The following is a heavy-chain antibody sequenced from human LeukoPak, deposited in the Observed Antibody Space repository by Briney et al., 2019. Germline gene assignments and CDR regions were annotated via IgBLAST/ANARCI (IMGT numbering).Heavy chain of an antibody. D-gene: IGHD3-10*01. Sequence: GASVKVSCKASGGTFSSYAISWVRQAPGQGLEWMGRIIPILGIANYAQKFQGRVTITADKSTSTAYMELSSLRSEDTAVYYCAREGDGDGWFGGLLPVLECHYWGQGTLVTVSS. J-gene: IGHJ4*02. CDR1: GGTFSSYA. CDR3: AREGDGDGWFGGLLPVLECHY. CDR2: IIPILGIA. V-gene: IGHV1-69*04.